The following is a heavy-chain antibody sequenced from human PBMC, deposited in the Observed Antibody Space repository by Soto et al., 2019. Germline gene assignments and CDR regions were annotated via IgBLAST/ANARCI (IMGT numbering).Heavy chain of an antibody. CDR3: ASDYRLMVRGAGFDY. V-gene: IGHV3-66*01. J-gene: IGHJ4*02. CDR1: GLSVSGNY. CDR2: IYSGGTT. D-gene: IGHD3-10*01. Sequence: EVQLVESGGGLVQPGGSLRLSCAASGLSVSGNYMSWVRQAPGKGLEWVSVIYSGGTTYYADSVKGRFIISRDISKNTLYLQMNSLRVEDTVVYYCASDYRLMVRGAGFDYWGQGTLVTVSS.